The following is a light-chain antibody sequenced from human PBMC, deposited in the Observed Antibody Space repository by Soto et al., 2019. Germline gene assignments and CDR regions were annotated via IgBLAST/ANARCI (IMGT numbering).Light chain of an antibody. CDR1: SSNIGAGYD. V-gene: IGLV1-40*01. Sequence: QSVLTQPPSLSGAPGQRVNISCTGSSSNIGAGYDVHWYQQFPGTAPKLLIYHNANRPSGVPDRFSGSKSGTSASLAITGLQAEEEADYYCQSYDSRLSGWVFGGGTQLTVL. J-gene: IGLJ3*02. CDR3: QSYDSRLSGWV. CDR2: HNA.